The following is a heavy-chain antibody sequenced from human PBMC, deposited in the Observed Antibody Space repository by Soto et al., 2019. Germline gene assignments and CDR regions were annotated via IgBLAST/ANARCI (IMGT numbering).Heavy chain of an antibody. CDR2: LNTGNGNT. CDR1: GYTFTNNA. CDR3: ARRLGGYFDS. V-gene: IGHV1-3*04. Sequence: ASVKVSCKASGYTFTNNALHWVRQAPGQRLEWMGWLNTGNGNTKYSPNFQGRVTITRDTSARTAYVELNSLRSEDTAVYYCARRLGGYFDSWGLGTLVTVSS. J-gene: IGHJ4*02. D-gene: IGHD1-26*01.